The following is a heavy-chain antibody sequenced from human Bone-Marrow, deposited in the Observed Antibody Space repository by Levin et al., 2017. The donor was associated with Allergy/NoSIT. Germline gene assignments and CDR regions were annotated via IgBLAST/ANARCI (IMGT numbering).Heavy chain of an antibody. CDR2: ISYDGSNK. V-gene: IGHV3-30-3*01. D-gene: IGHD5-12*01. CDR3: ARAAYSGYASWPMGAFDI. CDR1: GFTFSSYA. J-gene: IGHJ3*02. Sequence: RGESLKISCAASGFTFSSYAMHWVRQAPGKGLEWVAVISYDGSNKYYADSVKGRFTISRDNSKNTLYLQMNSLRAEDTAVYYCARAAYSGYASWPMGAFDIWGQGTMVTVSS.